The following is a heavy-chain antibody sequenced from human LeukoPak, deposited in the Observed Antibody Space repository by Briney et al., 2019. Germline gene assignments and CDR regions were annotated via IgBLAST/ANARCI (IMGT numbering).Heavy chain of an antibody. Sequence: SGTLSLTCTVSGGSISSYYWSWIRQPPGKGLEWIGYIYYSGSTNYNPSLKSRVTISVDTSKNQFSLKLSSVTAADTAVYYCARDTAMGLYYYGMDVWGKGTTVTVSS. D-gene: IGHD5-18*01. CDR3: ARDTAMGLYYYGMDV. J-gene: IGHJ6*04. CDR2: IYYSGST. CDR1: GGSISSYY. V-gene: IGHV4-59*01.